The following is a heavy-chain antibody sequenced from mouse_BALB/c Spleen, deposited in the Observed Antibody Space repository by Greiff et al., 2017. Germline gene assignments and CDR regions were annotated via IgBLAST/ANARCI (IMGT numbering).Heavy chain of an antibody. D-gene: IGHD1-1*01. V-gene: IGHV5-9-4*01. J-gene: IGHJ2*01. CDR3: ASIPTVLDY. CDR2: ISSGGSYT. CDR1: GFNFSSYA. Sequence: EVQLQESGGGLVKPGGSLKLSCAASGFNFSSYAMSWVRQTPEKRLEWVAEISSGGSYTYYPHTLTGRFTISRDNAKNTLYLEMSSLRSEDTAMYYYASIPTVLDYWGQGTTLTVSS.